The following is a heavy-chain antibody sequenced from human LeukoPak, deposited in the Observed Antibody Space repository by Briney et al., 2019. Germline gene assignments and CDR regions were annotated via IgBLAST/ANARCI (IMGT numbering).Heavy chain of an antibody. V-gene: IGHV3-48*03. CDR1: GFTFSSYE. D-gene: IGHD6-13*01. J-gene: IGHJ4*02. CDR3: ARPLSSWYGGADF. Sequence: GGSLRLSCAASGFTFSSYEMNWVRQAPGKGLEWVSYISSSGSTIYYADSVKGRFTISRDNAKNSLYLQMNSLRPDDTAVYYCARPLSSWYGGADFWGQGTLVTVSS. CDR2: ISSSGSTI.